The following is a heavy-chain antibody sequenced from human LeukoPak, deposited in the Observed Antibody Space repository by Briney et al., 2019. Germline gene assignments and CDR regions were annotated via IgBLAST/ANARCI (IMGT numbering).Heavy chain of an antibody. V-gene: IGHV3-21*01. J-gene: IGHJ4*02. CDR2: ISSSSSYI. Sequence: PGGSLRLSCAASGFTFSSYSMNWVRQAPGKGLEWVSSISSSSSYIYYADSVKGRFTISRDNAKNSLYLQMNSLRAEDTAVYYCARNLNSGWYNPFDYWGQGTLVTVSS. CDR1: GFTFSSYS. CDR3: ARNLNSGWYNPFDY. D-gene: IGHD6-19*01.